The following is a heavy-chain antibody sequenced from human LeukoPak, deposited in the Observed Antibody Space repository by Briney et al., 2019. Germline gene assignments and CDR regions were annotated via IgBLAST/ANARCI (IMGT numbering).Heavy chain of an antibody. J-gene: IGHJ4*02. CDR2: IYPGDSVT. CDR1: GYSFTSYW. D-gene: IGHD2-2*01. CDR3: ARRYCSGTSCYYFDY. V-gene: IGHV5-51*01. Sequence: GESLKISCLGSGYSFTSYWIAWVRQMPGKGLEWMGIIYPGDSVTRYSPSFQGQVTISADKPISTAYLQWSSLKASDTAMYYCARRYCSGTSCYYFDYWGQGTLVTVSS.